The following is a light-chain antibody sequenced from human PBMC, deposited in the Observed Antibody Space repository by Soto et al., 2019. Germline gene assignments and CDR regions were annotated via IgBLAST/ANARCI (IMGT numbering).Light chain of an antibody. J-gene: IGKJ4*01. Sequence: EIVLTQSPGTLSLSPGERATLSCRASQSVSSSYVAWDQQKPGQAPRLLIYGASSRATGIPDRFSGSGSGPDFTLTISRLEREDFAGYYCQQYGISLLTFGGGTKVEIK. V-gene: IGKV3-20*01. CDR1: QSVSSSY. CDR3: QQYGISLLT. CDR2: GAS.